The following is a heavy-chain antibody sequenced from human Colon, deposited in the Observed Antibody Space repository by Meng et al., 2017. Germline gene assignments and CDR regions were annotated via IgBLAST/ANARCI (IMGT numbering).Heavy chain of an antibody. J-gene: IGHJ4*02. CDR1: GFTFSSYA. CDR3: ARERIQLWSHYFDY. CDR2: ISYDGSNK. Sequence: GESLKISCAASGFTFSSYAMHWVRQAPGKGLEWVAVISYDGSNKYCADSVKGRFTISRDNSKNTLYLQMNSLRAEDTAVYYCARERIQLWSHYFDYWGQGTLVTVSS. D-gene: IGHD5-18*01. V-gene: IGHV3-30*04.